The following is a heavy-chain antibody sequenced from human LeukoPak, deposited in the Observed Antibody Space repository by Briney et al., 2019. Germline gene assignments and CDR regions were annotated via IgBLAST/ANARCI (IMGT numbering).Heavy chain of an antibody. CDR3: ARWQYTISSGWFDP. Sequence: SETLSLTCTLSGGSISIRYWSWIRQPPGRGLEWIGSIYYSGGTNYNRSLQGRVSISVDTSKIQFSLKLSSVTAADTAVYYCARWQYTISSGWFDPWGQGTLVTVSS. CDR1: GGSISIRY. V-gene: IGHV4-59*08. CDR2: IYYSGGT. D-gene: IGHD6-6*01. J-gene: IGHJ5*02.